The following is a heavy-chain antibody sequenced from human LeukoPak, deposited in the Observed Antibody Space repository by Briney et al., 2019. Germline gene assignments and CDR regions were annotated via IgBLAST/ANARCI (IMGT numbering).Heavy chain of an antibody. Sequence: SGGSLRLSCAASGFTFSNAWMSWVRQAPGKGLEWIARIKSKTDGGTTDYAAPVKGRFTISRDDSTDTLYLQLNSLKTEDTAIYYCTTDPRNGYYFDYWGQGTLVTVSS. CDR3: TTDPRNGYYFDY. CDR1: GFTFSNAW. D-gene: IGHD1-1*01. V-gene: IGHV3-15*01. J-gene: IGHJ4*02. CDR2: IKSKTDGGTT.